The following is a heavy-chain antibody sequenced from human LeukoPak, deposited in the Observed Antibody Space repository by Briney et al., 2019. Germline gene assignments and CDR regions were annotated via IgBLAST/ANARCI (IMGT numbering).Heavy chain of an antibody. CDR2: IYPGDSDT. J-gene: IGHJ5*02. D-gene: IGHD3-9*01. CDR3: ARATPYYDILTGYYPGWFDP. Sequence: ESLKICCKGSGYSFTSYWIGWVRQMPGKGLEWMGIIYPGDSDTRYSPSFQGQVTISADKSISTAYLQWSSLKASDTAMYYCARATPYYDILTGYYPGWFDPWGQGTLVTVSS. CDR1: GYSFTSYW. V-gene: IGHV5-51*01.